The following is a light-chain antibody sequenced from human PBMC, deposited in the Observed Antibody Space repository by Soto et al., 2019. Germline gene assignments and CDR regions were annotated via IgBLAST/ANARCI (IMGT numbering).Light chain of an antibody. CDR1: QSLLHSNGYNY. J-gene: IGKJ1*01. CDR3: MQALQTPWT. CDR2: LGS. Sequence: DIVMTQSPLSLPVTPGEPASISCRSSQSLLHSNGYNYWDWYLQKPGQSPQLLIYLGSNRASGVPDRFSGSGSGTDFTLKISRVEAEDVGVYYCMQALQTPWTFGQGTKVDIK. V-gene: IGKV2-28*01.